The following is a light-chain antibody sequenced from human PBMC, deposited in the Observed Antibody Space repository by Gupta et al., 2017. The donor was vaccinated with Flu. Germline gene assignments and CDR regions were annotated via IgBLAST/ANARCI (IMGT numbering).Light chain of an antibody. J-gene: IGKJ1*01. Sequence: DVVMTQSPLSLPVTLGQPASISCRSSQSLVYSDGNTYLHWFQQRPGQSPRRLIYQVSHRESGVPDRCSGSGSGTECILKISRVEAEDGGVYYCMQGARWPWAFGQGTKVEIK. CDR3: MQGARWPWA. V-gene: IGKV2-30*01. CDR2: QVS. CDR1: QSLVYSDGNTY.